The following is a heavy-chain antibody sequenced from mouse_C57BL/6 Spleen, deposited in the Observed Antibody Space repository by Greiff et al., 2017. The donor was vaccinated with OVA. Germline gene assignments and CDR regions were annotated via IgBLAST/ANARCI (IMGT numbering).Heavy chain of an antibody. D-gene: IGHD2-3*01. Sequence: EVQLVESGGGLVQPGGSLSLSCAASGFTFTDYYMSWVRQPPGKALEWLGFIRHKANGYTTEYSASVKGRFTISRDKSQSILYLQLNALRAEDSATYYCARYRGGYSYWYFDVWGTGTTVTVSS. V-gene: IGHV7-3*01. CDR3: ARYRGGYSYWYFDV. J-gene: IGHJ1*03. CDR1: GFTFTDYY. CDR2: IRHKANGYTT.